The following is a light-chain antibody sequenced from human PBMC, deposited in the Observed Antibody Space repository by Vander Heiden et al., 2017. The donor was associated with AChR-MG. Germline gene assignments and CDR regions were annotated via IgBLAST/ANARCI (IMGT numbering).Light chain of an antibody. Sequence: LVFPQSPAPLSFSPGERSTLSFRASQSDSSYLAWYQQKPGQAPRLLIYDASNRATGIPARFSGSGSGTDFTLTISSLEPEDFAVYYCQQRSNWPPDFGHGTKVDIK. V-gene: IGKV3-11*01. CDR1: QSDSSY. CDR2: DAS. J-gene: IGKJ3*01. CDR3: QQRSNWPPD.